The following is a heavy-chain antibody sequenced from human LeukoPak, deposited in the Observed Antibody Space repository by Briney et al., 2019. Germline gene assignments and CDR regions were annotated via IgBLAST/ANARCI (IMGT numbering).Heavy chain of an antibody. CDR2: IYSSGST. D-gene: IGHD3-3*01. V-gene: IGHV4-59*01. Sequence: SVTLSLTCTVSGGSISSYYWSWIRQPPGKGLEWIGYIYSSGSTNYNTSLKSRVTISVDTSKNQFSLKLSSVTAADTAVYYCARAPLIYDFWSGYTQNPPDAFDIWGQGTMVTVSS. CDR3: ARAPLIYDFWSGYTQNPPDAFDI. J-gene: IGHJ3*02. CDR1: GGSISSYY.